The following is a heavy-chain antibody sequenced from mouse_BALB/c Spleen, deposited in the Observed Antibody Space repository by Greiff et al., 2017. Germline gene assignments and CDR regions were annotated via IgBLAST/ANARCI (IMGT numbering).Heavy chain of an antibody. CDR1: GYTFTSYW. Sequence: QVQLQQSGAELARPGASVKLSCKASGYTFTSYWMQWVKQRPGQGLEWIGAIYPGDGDTRYTQKFKGKATLTADKSSSTAYMQLSSVASEDSAGYYCAREGYVVYFDVWGAGTTVTVSS. D-gene: IGHD2-14*01. CDR3: AREGYVVYFDV. CDR2: IYPGDGDT. J-gene: IGHJ1*01. V-gene: IGHV1-87*01.